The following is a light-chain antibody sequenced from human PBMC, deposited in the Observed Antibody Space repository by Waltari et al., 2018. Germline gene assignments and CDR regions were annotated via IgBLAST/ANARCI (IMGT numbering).Light chain of an antibody. V-gene: IGLV2-23*02. CDR1: SSDVGNYNL. J-gene: IGLJ1*01. CDR3: CSYVGLGTYV. Sequence: QSGLTQPASASGSPGQSITISCTGTSSDVGNYNLVSWYQQHPGKAPKLLIYEVTKRASVTSDRFSASKSGNTASLTISGLQAQEDEADYYCCSYVGLGTYVFGTGTKVTV. CDR2: EVT.